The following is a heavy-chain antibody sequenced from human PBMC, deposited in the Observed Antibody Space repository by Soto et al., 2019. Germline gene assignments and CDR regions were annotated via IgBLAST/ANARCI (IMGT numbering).Heavy chain of an antibody. CDR2: ISYDGSNK. D-gene: IGHD6-13*01. V-gene: IGHV3-30*18. J-gene: IGHJ4*02. CDR1: GFTFSSYG. Sequence: GGSLRLSCAASGFTFSSYGMHWVRQAPGKGLEWVAVISYDGSNKYYADSVKGRFTISRDNSKNTLYLQMNSLRAEDTAVYYCAKQAGFFYYFDYWGQGTLVTVSS. CDR3: AKQAGFFYYFDY.